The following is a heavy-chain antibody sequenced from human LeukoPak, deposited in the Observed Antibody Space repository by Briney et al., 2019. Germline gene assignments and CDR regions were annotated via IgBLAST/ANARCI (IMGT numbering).Heavy chain of an antibody. Sequence: ASVTVSYKASGYTFTGYYMHWVRQAPGQGLEWMGWINPNSGGTNYAQKFQGRVTMTRDTSISTAYMELSRLRSDDTAVYYCARDREQQLRYYFDYWGQGTLVTVSS. CDR3: ARDREQQLRYYFDY. CDR2: INPNSGGT. V-gene: IGHV1-2*02. D-gene: IGHD6-13*01. J-gene: IGHJ4*02. CDR1: GYTFTGYY.